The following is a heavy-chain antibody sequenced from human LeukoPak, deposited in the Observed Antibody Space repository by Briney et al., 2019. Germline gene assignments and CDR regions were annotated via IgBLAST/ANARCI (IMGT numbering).Heavy chain of an antibody. CDR3: AKDAQRGFDYSNSLEK. CDR1: KFTFSHFG. V-gene: IGHV3-33*06. D-gene: IGHD4-11*01. Sequence: GGPLRLSCVASKFTFSHFGMHWVRQAPGKGLEWVAVIWNDGSSQYYADSVKGRFTVSRDNSQNIVYLQMNSLRPEDTAVYYCAKDAQRGFDYSNSLEKWGQGTLVTVSS. CDR2: IWNDGSSQ. J-gene: IGHJ4*02.